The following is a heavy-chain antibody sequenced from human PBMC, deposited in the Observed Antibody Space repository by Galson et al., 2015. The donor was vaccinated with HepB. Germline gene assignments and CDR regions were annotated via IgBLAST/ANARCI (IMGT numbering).Heavy chain of an antibody. D-gene: IGHD2-2*01. CDR3: ARDAYQLLSFSYYYYGMDV. CDR1: GFTFSSYS. J-gene: IGHJ6*02. Sequence: SLRLSCAASGFTFSSYSMNWVRQAPGKGLEWVSSISSSSSYIYYADSVKGRFTISRDNAKNSLYLQMNSLRAEDTAVYYCARDAYQLLSFSYYYYGMDVWGQGTMVTVSS. CDR2: ISSSSSYI. V-gene: IGHV3-21*01.